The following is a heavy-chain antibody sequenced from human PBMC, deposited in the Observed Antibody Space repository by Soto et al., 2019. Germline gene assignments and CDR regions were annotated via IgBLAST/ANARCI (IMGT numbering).Heavy chain of an antibody. CDR3: ARGNPRWLQLWYFDL. D-gene: IGHD5-12*01. Sequence: QVQLVQSGAEVKKPGSSVTVSCKASVGTFSSYTISWVRQAPGQGLEWMGGIIPIFGTANYAQKFQGRVTITADESTSTADMELSSLRSEDTAVYYCARGNPRWLQLWYFDLWGRGTLVTVSS. V-gene: IGHV1-69*12. CDR2: IIPIFGTA. J-gene: IGHJ2*01. CDR1: VGTFSSYT.